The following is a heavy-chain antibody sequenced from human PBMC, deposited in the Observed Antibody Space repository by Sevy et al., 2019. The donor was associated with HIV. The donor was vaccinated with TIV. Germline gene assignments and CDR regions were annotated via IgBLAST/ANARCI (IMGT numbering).Heavy chain of an antibody. CDR3: AXXRGIAAAGTDAFDI. V-gene: IGHV1-8*01. J-gene: IGHJ3*02. CDR1: GYTFTSYD. D-gene: IGHD6-13*01. CDR2: MNPNSGNT. Sequence: ASVKVSCKASGYTFTSYDINWVRQATGQGLEWMGWMNPNSGNTGYAQKFQGRVTMTRNTSISTAYMELSSLRSEDTXVYYCAXXRGIAAAGTDAFDIWGQGTMVTVSS.